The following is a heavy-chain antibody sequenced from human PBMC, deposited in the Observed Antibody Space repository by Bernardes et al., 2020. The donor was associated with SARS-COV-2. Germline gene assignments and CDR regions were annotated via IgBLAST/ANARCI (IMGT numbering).Heavy chain of an antibody. V-gene: IGHV3-49*03. D-gene: IGHD5-18*01. J-gene: IGHJ6*02. Sequence: GGSLRLSCTASGFSFGDYAMSWFRQAPGMGLEWVGFIRSKTYGGTTQTAASVKDRFTISRDDSKSIAYLQMNSLKTEDTAMYYCTRNLDTAMDYYYYGVDVWGHGTTVTVSS. CDR3: TRNLDTAMDYYYYGVDV. CDR1: GFSFGDYA. CDR2: IRSKTYGGTT.